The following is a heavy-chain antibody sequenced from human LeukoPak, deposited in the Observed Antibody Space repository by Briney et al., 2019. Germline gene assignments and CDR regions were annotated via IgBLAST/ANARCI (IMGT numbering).Heavy chain of an antibody. J-gene: IGHJ4*02. Sequence: GGSLRLSCAASGFTFSSYAMNWVRQAPGKRLEWVSSIGSGRDTYYADSVKGRITISRDNSKNTVYLQMNSLRADDTAVYYCARGEDVVGTVNLLDSWGQGTLVTVSS. CDR2: IGSGRDT. CDR1: GFTFSSYA. D-gene: IGHD2-21*02. CDR3: ARGEDVVGTVNLLDS. V-gene: IGHV3-23*01.